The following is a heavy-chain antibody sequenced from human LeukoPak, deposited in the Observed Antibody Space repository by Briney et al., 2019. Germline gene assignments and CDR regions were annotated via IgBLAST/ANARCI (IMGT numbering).Heavy chain of an antibody. J-gene: IGHJ4*02. Sequence: GASVTVSCKASGYTFTGYYMHWVRQAPGQGLEWMGWINPHSGGTHYAQKFQGRVTMTRDTSITTAYMELNSLRSDDTAVFYCVSTGDDYNKGQLDYWGQGTLVTVSS. V-gene: IGHV1-2*02. CDR3: VSTGDDYNKGQLDY. CDR1: GYTFTGYY. D-gene: IGHD5-24*01. CDR2: INPHSGGT.